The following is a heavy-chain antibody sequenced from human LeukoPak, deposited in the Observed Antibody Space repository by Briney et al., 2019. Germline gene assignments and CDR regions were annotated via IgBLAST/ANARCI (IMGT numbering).Heavy chain of an antibody. CDR2: INPSGGST. CDR3: ASCITMVRGVILHYMDV. V-gene: IGHV1-46*01. J-gene: IGHJ6*03. CDR1: GYTFTSYY. Sequence: PGASVKVSCKASGYTFTSYYMHWVRQALGQGLEWMGIINPSGGSTSYAQKFQGRVTMTRDMSTSTVYMELSSLRSEDTAVYYCASCITMVRGVILHYMDVWGKGTTVTVSS. D-gene: IGHD3-10*01.